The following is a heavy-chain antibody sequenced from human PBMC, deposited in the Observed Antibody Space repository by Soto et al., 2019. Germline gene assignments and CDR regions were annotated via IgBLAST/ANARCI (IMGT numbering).Heavy chain of an antibody. CDR2: ISSSGSTI. CDR1: GFTFSDYY. Sequence: GGSLRLSCAASGFTFSDYYMSWIRQAPGKGLEWVSYISSSGSTIYYADSVKGRFTISRDNAKNSLYLQMNSLRAEDTAVYYCARDGDYDFWSGYYRWFDPWGQGTLVTVSS. CDR3: ARDGDYDFWSGYYRWFDP. J-gene: IGHJ5*02. V-gene: IGHV3-11*01. D-gene: IGHD3-3*01.